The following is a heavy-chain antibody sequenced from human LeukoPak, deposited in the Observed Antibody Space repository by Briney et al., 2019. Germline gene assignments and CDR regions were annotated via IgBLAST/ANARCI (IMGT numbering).Heavy chain of an antibody. J-gene: IGHJ6*03. Sequence: GGSLRLSCAASGFTFSSYSMNWVRQAPGKGLEWVSSISSSSSYIYYADSVKGRFTISRDNAKNSLYLQMDSLRAEDTAVYYCARLNSRYSSGLLFYYYYMDVWGKGTTVTVSS. CDR3: ARLNSRYSSGLLFYYYYMDV. D-gene: IGHD6-19*01. CDR2: ISSSSSYI. V-gene: IGHV3-21*01. CDR1: GFTFSSYS.